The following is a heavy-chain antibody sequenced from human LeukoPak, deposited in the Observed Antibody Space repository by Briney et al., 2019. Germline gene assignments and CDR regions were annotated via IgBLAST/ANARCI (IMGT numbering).Heavy chain of an antibody. V-gene: IGHV1-2*02. J-gene: IGHJ4*02. CDR2: INPNNGAT. D-gene: IGHD5-18*01. Sequence: ASVKVSCKASGYTFTGYYMHWVRQAPGQGLEWMGWINPNNGATTYAQKFQGRVSLTRDTSISTAYMELSRLQSDDTALYYCAREDVGQRAMETWGQGTLVTVSS. CDR3: AREDVGQRAMET. CDR1: GYTFTGYY.